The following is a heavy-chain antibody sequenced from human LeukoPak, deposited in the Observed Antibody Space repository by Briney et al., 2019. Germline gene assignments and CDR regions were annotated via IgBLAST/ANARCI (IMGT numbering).Heavy chain of an antibody. CDR1: GYTFTSHG. J-gene: IGHJ4*02. CDR3: ARDIVISQFDY. V-gene: IGHV1-18*01. CDR2: ISGYTGQT. D-gene: IGHD3-16*02. Sequence: ASVKVSCKASGYTFTSHGISWVRQAPGQGLEWMGWISGYTGQTEYSEKFQGRVTMTTDTSTTTAYMELRSLTFDDTAVYYCARDIVISQFDYWGQGTLVTVSS.